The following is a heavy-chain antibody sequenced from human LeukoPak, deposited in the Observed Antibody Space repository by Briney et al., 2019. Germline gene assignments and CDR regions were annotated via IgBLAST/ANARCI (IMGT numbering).Heavy chain of an antibody. D-gene: IGHD2-2*01. CDR2: INHSGGT. J-gene: IGHJ4*02. CDR3: ARGRSLIYCSSTSCYGSYFDY. Sequence: SETLSLTCAVYGGSFSGYYWSWIRQPPGKGLEWIGEINHSGGTNYNPSLKSRVTISVDTSKNQFSLKLSSVTAADTAVYYCARGRSLIYCSSTSCYGSYFDYWGQGTLVTVSS. V-gene: IGHV4-34*01. CDR1: GGSFSGYY.